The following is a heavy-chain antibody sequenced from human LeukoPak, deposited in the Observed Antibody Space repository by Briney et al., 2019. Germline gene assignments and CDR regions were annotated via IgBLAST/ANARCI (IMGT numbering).Heavy chain of an antibody. CDR1: GYTFTGYY. CDR3: ARASGSYWWFDS. Sequence: ASVKVSCKASGYTFTGYYLHWVRQAPGQGLGWTGCVNPNSGDTNYAQKFQGSVTMTRDTSISTVYMELSRLRSDDTAVYYCARASGSYWWFDSWGQGTLVTVSS. J-gene: IGHJ5*01. D-gene: IGHD1-26*01. CDR2: VNPNSGDT. V-gene: IGHV1-2*02.